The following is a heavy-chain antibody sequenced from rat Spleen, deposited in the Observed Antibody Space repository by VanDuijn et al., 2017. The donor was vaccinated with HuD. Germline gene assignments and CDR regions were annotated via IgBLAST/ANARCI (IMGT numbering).Heavy chain of an antibody. CDR2: IIYDGSST. D-gene: IGHD4-3*01. Sequence: EVQLVESGGGLVQPGRSLKLSCAASGFTFSDYAMAWVRQAPKKGLEWVATIIYDGSSTYYRDSVKGRFTISRDNAKSTLYLQMDSLRSEDTATYYCARVIRARGDFFAYWGQGVMVTVSS. CDR1: GFTFSDYA. CDR3: ARVIRARGDFFAY. V-gene: IGHV5-17*01. J-gene: IGHJ2*01.